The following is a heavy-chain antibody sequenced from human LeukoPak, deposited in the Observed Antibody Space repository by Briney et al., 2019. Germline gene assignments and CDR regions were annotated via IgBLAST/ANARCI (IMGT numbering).Heavy chain of an antibody. CDR3: ARDGQWLVLWWFDP. D-gene: IGHD6-19*01. V-gene: IGHV3-30*04. CDR1: GFTFSSYA. Sequence: GGSLRLSCAASGFTFSSYAMHWVRQAPGKGLEWVAVISYDGSNKYYADSVKGRFTISRDNSKNTLYLQMNSLRAEDTAVYYCARDGQWLVLWWFDPWGQGTLATVSS. J-gene: IGHJ5*02. CDR2: ISYDGSNK.